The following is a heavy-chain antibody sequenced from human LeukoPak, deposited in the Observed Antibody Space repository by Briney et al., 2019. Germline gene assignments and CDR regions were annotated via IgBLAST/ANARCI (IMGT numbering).Heavy chain of an antibody. CDR3: ARMGVVVAAGGF. V-gene: IGHV1-2*06. J-gene: IGHJ4*02. CDR1: GYTFTGYY. Sequence: GASVKVSCKASGYTFTGYYMHWARQAPGQGLEWMGRINPNGGGTNYAQKFQGRVTMTRDTSISTAYLELSRLTSDDTAVYYCARMGVVVAAGGFWGQGTLVTVSS. CDR2: INPNGGGT. D-gene: IGHD2-15*01.